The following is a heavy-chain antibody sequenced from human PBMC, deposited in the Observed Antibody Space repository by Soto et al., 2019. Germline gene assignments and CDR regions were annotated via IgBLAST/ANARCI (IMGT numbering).Heavy chain of an antibody. CDR3: ACSYGNFDY. D-gene: IGHD2-2*01. Sequence: SETLSLTCPVSGGSISSSSYYWGWIRQPPGKGLEWIGSIYYSGSTYYNPSLKSRVTISVDTSKNQFSLKLSSVTAADTAVYYCACSYGNFDYWGQGTLVTVSS. CDR2: IYYSGST. J-gene: IGHJ4*02. CDR1: GGSISSSSYY. V-gene: IGHV4-39*01.